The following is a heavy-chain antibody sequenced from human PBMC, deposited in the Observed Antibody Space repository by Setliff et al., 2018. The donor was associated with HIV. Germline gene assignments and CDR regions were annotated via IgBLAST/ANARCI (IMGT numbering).Heavy chain of an antibody. J-gene: IGHJ4*02. CDR1: GGSMSRFY. Sequence: SETLSLTCTVSGGSMSRFYWTWIRQPPGKGLEWIGFVYSTGSINYSPSFRGRLTISLDTSENQFSLKLNSVTAADTAMYYCARDGGSSGWYFVLGYSDYWGPGTLVTVSS. CDR2: VYSTGSI. D-gene: IGHD6-19*01. CDR3: ARDGGSSGWYFVLGYSDY. V-gene: IGHV4-4*08.